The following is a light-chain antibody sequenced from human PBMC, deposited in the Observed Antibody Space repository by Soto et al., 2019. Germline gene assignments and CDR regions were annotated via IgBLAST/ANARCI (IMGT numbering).Light chain of an antibody. V-gene: IGKV3-11*01. Sequence: EIVLTQSPATLSLSPGERATLSCRASQSVSSYLAWYQQKPGQAPRLLIYDASNRATGIPARFSGSGSGTDFTLTISSLXPEDFAVYYCQQRSNWEGLTFGGGTKVEIK. CDR1: QSVSSY. CDR3: QQRSNWEGLT. J-gene: IGKJ4*01. CDR2: DAS.